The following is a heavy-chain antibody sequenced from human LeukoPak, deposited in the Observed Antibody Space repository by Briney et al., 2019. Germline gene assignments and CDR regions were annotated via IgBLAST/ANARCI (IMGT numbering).Heavy chain of an antibody. D-gene: IGHD5-18*01. CDR1: GFTFSTYV. CDR2: ISDDGRGK. Sequence: GGSLRLSCAASGFTFSTYVMHWVRQAPGKGLEWVAVISDDGRGKYYADSVKGRFTISRDNSKDTLYLQMNSLRADDTAVYYCAREVYSYALDALDLWGQGTMVTVSS. J-gene: IGHJ3*01. CDR3: AREVYSYALDALDL. V-gene: IGHV3-30*04.